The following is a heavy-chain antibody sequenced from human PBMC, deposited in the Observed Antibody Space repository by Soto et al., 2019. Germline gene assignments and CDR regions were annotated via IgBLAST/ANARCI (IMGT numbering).Heavy chain of an antibody. J-gene: IGHJ1*01. CDR3: ARDREWEQLWGYFQH. D-gene: IGHD1-26*01. CDR2: ISYDGSNK. CDR1: GFTFSSYA. Sequence: QVQLVESGGGVVQPGRSLRLSCAASGFTFSSYALQWVRQAPGKGLEWVALISYDGSNKYYADSVKGRFTISKDNSKNTLYLQMNSLGPEDTAVYYCARDREWEQLWGYFQHWVQGTLVTVSS. V-gene: IGHV3-30-3*01.